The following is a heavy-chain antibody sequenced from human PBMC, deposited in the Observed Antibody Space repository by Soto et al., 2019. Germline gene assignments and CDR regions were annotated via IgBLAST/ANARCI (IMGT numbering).Heavy chain of an antibody. V-gene: IGHV4-30-4*08. CDR3: ARGITMVRGVIPRPYFDY. Sequence: SETLSLTCTVSGGSINSDYYHWTWIRQSPGKGLEWIGYIHHSGAILYNPSLKSRLAISVDTSKNQFSLKLSSVTAADTAVYYCARGITMVRGVIPRPYFDYWGQGTLVTVSS. CDR2: IHHSGAI. CDR1: GGSINSDYYH. J-gene: IGHJ4*02. D-gene: IGHD3-10*01.